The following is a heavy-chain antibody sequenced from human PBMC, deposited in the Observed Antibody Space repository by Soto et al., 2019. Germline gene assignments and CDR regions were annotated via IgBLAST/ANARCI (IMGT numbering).Heavy chain of an antibody. CDR3: AKDQASGQGSFDS. V-gene: IGHV3-30*18. Sequence: GGSLRLSCSASGFTFNIYGMHWVRQAPDKGLEWVALISYDGSNQYYADSVKGRFTISRDNSKNTLFLQMNSLRADDTAVYYCAKDQASGQGSFDSWGQGXLVTVYS. J-gene: IGHJ4*02. CDR2: ISYDGSNQ. CDR1: GFTFNIYG.